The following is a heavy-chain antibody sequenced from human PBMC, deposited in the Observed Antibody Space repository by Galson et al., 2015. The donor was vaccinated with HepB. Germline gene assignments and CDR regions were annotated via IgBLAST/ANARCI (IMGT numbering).Heavy chain of an antibody. V-gene: IGHV3-15*01. J-gene: IGHJ6*03. D-gene: IGHD1-14*01. CDR3: TTGTTWAGDYHYYMDV. Sequence: SLRLSCAASGFTFTNAWMSWVRQAPGKGLEWVGRIKKKADGVTTDYAAPVKGRFTISRDDSKNTLYLEMNTLETEDTAVYYCTTGTTWAGDYHYYMDVWGKGTAVTVSS. CDR2: IKKKADGVTT. CDR1: GFTFTNAW.